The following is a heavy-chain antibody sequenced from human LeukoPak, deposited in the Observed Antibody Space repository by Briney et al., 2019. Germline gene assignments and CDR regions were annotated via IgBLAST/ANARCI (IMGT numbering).Heavy chain of an antibody. CDR1: GFTFSSYW. CDR3: ARDPYRIVVVPHYFDY. Sequence: GGSLRLSCAASGFTFSSYWMSWVRQAPGKGLEWVANIKQDGSEKYYVDSVKGRFTISRDNAKNSLCLQMNSLRAEDTAVYYCARDPYRIVVVPHYFDYWGQGTLVTVSS. V-gene: IGHV3-7*01. D-gene: IGHD3-22*01. CDR2: IKQDGSEK. J-gene: IGHJ4*02.